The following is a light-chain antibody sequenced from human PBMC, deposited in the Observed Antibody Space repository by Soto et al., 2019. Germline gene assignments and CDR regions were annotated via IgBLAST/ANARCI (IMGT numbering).Light chain of an antibody. CDR2: EVT. Sequence: QSALTQPPSASGSPGQSVTISCTGTSTDVGAYNYVSWYQQHPGKAPKLMIYEVTKRPSGVPDRFSGSTSGTSASLAISGLRSEDEGDYHCAAWDDSLSGVVFGGGTKLTVL. V-gene: IGLV2-8*01. CDR1: STDVGAYNY. CDR3: AAWDDSLSGVV. J-gene: IGLJ2*01.